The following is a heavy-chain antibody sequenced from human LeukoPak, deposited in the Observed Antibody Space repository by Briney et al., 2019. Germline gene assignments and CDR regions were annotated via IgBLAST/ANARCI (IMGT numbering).Heavy chain of an antibody. V-gene: IGHV3-9*01. CDR2: ISWNSDSI. CDR3: ARASIVATGADY. CDR1: GFTFEDSA. J-gene: IGHJ4*02. Sequence: PGGSLRLSCAASGFTFEDSAMHWVRQAPGKGLEWVSGISWNSDSIGYGDSVKGRFTISRDNAKNSLYLQMNSLRAEDTAVYYCARASIVATGADYWGQGTLVTVSS. D-gene: IGHD5-12*01.